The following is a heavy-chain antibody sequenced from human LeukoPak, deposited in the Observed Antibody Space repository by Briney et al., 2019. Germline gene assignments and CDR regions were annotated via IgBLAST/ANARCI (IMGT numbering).Heavy chain of an antibody. CDR1: TFTFSNYW. CDR2: IKQDGSKK. V-gene: IGHV3-7*03. J-gene: IGHJ4*02. Sequence: GGSLRLSCAASTFTFSNYWMSWVRQAPGKGLEWVANIKQDGSKKNYVDSVKGRFTISRDNAKNSLYLQMNSLRAEDTAVYYCATPLDYYDSSGYHQGGDWGQGTLVTVSS. D-gene: IGHD3-22*01. CDR3: ATPLDYYDSSGYHQGGD.